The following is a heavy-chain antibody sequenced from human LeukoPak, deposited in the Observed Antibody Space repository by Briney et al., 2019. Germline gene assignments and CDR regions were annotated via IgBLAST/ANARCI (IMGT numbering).Heavy chain of an antibody. CDR3: ARVGRGGYGLGY. J-gene: IGHJ4*02. D-gene: IGHD3-22*01. CDR2: IYYSGST. V-gene: IGHV4-31*03. Sequence: SETLSLTCTVSGGSISSGGYYWSWIRQHPGKGLEWIGYIYYSGSTYYNPSLKSRVTISVDTSKNQFSLKLSSVTAADTAVYYCARVGRGGYGLGYWGQGTLVTVSS. CDR1: GGSISSGGYY.